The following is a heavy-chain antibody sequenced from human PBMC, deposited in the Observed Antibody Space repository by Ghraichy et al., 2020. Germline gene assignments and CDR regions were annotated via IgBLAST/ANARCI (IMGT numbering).Heavy chain of an antibody. V-gene: IGHV3-21*01. J-gene: IGHJ5*02. CDR3: ARDRRIAVAGFDP. Sequence: GGSLRLSCAASGFTFSSYSMNWVRQAPGKGLEWVSSISSSSSYIYYADSVKGRFTISRDNAKNSLYLQMNSLRAEDTAVYYCARDRRIAVAGFDPWGQGTLVTVSS. D-gene: IGHD6-19*01. CDR1: GFTFSSYS. CDR2: ISSSSSYI.